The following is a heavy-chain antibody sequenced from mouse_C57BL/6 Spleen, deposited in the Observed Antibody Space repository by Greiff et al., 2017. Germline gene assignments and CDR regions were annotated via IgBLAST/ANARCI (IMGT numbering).Heavy chain of an antibody. D-gene: IGHD1-3*01. J-gene: IGHJ4*01. Sequence: VQLQQSGPGLVQPSQSLSITCTVSGFSLTSYGVHWVRQSPGKGLEWLGVIWSGGSSDYNAAFISRPSISKDNSKSQVFFKMNSMQADDTAIYYCARRVRSGSMDYWGQGTSVTVSS. CDR3: ARRVRSGSMDY. CDR1: GFSLTSYG. CDR2: IWSGGSS. V-gene: IGHV2-2*01.